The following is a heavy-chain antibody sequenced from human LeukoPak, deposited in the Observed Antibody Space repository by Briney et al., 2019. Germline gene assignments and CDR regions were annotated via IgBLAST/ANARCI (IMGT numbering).Heavy chain of an antibody. D-gene: IGHD6-19*01. CDR1: GGSFSGYY. Sequence: SETLSLTCAVYGGSFSGYYWSWIRQPPGKGLEWIGEINHSGSTNYNPSLKSRVTISVDTSKNQFSLKLSSVTAADTAVYYCARVKWLVRCIDYWGQGTLVTVSS. CDR3: ARVKWLVRCIDY. CDR2: INHSGST. V-gene: IGHV4-34*01. J-gene: IGHJ4*02.